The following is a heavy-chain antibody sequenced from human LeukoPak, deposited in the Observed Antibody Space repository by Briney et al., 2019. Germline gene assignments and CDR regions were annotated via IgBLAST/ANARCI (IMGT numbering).Heavy chain of an antibody. J-gene: IGHJ4*02. CDR1: GFTVSSNY. D-gene: IGHD3-9*01. CDR3: ARAPKRILTGYYFDY. CDR2: IYSGGST. Sequence: GGSLRLSCAASGFTVSSNYMSWVRQAPGKGLEWVSVIYSGGSTYYADSVKGRSTISRDNSKNTLYLQMNSLRAEDTAVYYCARAPKRILTGYYFDYWGQGTLVTVSS. V-gene: IGHV3-66*01.